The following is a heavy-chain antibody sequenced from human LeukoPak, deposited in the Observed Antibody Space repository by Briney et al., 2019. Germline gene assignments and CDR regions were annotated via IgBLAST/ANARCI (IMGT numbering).Heavy chain of an antibody. V-gene: IGHV3-48*03. CDR3: ARDPVQLWSKDY. CDR1: GFTFSNYE. Sequence: GSLRLSCAASGFTFSNYEFNWVRQAPGKGLEWVSYTSSSGRNIYYADSVKGRFTISRDNAKNSLYLQMNSLRAEDTAVYYCARDPVQLWSKDYWGQGTLVTVSS. CDR2: TSSSGRNI. J-gene: IGHJ4*02. D-gene: IGHD5-18*01.